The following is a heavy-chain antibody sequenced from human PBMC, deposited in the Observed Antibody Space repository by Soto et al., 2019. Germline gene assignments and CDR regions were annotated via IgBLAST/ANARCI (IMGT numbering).Heavy chain of an antibody. D-gene: IGHD1-7*01. CDR2: IWYDGSNK. J-gene: IGHJ3*02. CDR3: ARAGDNWNYGLGAFDI. V-gene: IGHV3-33*01. Sequence: GGSLRLSCAASGFTFSSYGMHWVRQAPGKGLEWVAVIWYDGSNKYYADSVKGRFTISRDNSKNTLYLQMNSLRAEDTAVYYCARAGDNWNYGLGAFDIWGQGTMVTVSS. CDR1: GFTFSSYG.